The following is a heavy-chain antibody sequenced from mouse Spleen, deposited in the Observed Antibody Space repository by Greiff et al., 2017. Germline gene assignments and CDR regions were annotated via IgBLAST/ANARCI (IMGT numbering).Heavy chain of an antibody. D-gene: IGHD3-3*01. CDR1: GYTFTSYW. CDR3: ARGGRAMDY. V-gene: IGHV1-53*01. CDR2: ILPGNGDT. Sequence: QVQLQQPGTELVKPGASVKLSCKASGYTFTSYWMHWVKQRPGQGLEWVGNILPGNGDTNYNEKFKSKATLTVDKSSSTAYMQLSSLTSEESAVYYCARGGRAMDYWGQGTSVTVSS. J-gene: IGHJ4*01.